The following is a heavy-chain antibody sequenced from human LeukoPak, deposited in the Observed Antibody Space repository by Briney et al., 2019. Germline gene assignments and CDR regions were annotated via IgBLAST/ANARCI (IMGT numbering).Heavy chain of an antibody. J-gene: IGHJ3*02. CDR2: IYYSGST. CDR3: ARDLHCSSTSCYTGSSFDI. Sequence: KASETLSLTCTVSGGSISSGDYYWGWIRQPPGKGLEWIGYIYYSGSTYYNPSLQSRFTISVDTSKNQFSLKLSSVTAADTAVYYCARDLHCSSTSCYTGSSFDIWGQGTMVTVSS. V-gene: IGHV4-30-4*08. CDR1: GGSISSGDYY. D-gene: IGHD2-2*02.